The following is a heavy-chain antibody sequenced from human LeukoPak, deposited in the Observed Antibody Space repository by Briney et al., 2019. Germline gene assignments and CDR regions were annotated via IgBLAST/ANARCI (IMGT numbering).Heavy chain of an antibody. D-gene: IGHD3-9*01. Sequence: GGSLRLSCAASGFTFSSYRMNWVRQAPGKGLEWVANINGEGRDKYYVGSVRCRFTTSRDKAENELYLQMNSLRGDDTALYYCARGVDSAIDWWGQGTLVTVSS. J-gene: IGHJ4*02. CDR1: GFTFSSYR. CDR2: INGEGRDK. CDR3: ARGVDSAIDW. V-gene: IGHV3-7*01.